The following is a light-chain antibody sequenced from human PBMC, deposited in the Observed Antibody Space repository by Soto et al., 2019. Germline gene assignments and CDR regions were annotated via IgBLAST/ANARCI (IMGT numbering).Light chain of an antibody. CDR3: QQSGSSSWT. J-gene: IGKJ1*01. V-gene: IGKV3-15*01. CDR1: QSVRSN. Sequence: EIVMTQSPATLSVSPGERATLSCRASQSVRSNLAWYHQKPGQAPRLLIYGASTRATGIPARFSGSGSGTEFTLTISSLQSEDFAVYYCQQSGSSSWTFGQGTKVDIK. CDR2: GAS.